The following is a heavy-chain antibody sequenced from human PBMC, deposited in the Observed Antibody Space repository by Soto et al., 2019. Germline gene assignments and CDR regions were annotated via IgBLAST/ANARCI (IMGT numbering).Heavy chain of an antibody. CDR2: IFGGGGGL. V-gene: IGHV3-23*01. J-gene: IGHJ4*02. CDR1: GFTFSNFA. CDR3: AKMRGMEVWEYALYF. Sequence: EVQLLESGGGLIQPGGSLRLSCAASGFTFSNFAMSWVRQAPGKGLEWVSRIFGGGGGLCYADSVKGRFTISRDNSKNTVYLQRNGLRAEDTGVYYCAKMRGMEVWEYALYFWGQGTLVAFSS. D-gene: IGHD1-26*01.